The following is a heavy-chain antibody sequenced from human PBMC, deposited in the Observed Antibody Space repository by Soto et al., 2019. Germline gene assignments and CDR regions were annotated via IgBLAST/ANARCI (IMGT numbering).Heavy chain of an antibody. CDR2: INAGNGNT. CDR1: GYTFTSYS. Sequence: ASVKVSCKASGYTFTSYSMHWVRQAPGQRLEWMGWINAGNGNTKYSQRFQGRVTITRDTSAGTAYMELSSLRSEDSAVYFCARDDLPMTWFFDYWGQGTLVTVSS. CDR3: ARDDLPMTWFFDY. J-gene: IGHJ4*02. D-gene: IGHD3-22*01. V-gene: IGHV1-3*01.